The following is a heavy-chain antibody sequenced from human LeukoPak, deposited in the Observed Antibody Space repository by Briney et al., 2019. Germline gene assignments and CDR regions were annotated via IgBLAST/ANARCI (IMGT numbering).Heavy chain of an antibody. CDR3: AKDWGPPSYSSSWCDY. J-gene: IGHJ4*02. V-gene: IGHV3-7*01. CDR1: GFTYSSYW. CDR2: IKQDGSEK. Sequence: GGSLRLSCAASGFTYSSYWMSWVRQAPGKGLEWVANIKQDGSEKYYVDSVKGRFTISRDNSKNTLYLQMNSLRAEDTAVYYCAKDWGPPSYSSSWCDYWGQGTLVTVSS. D-gene: IGHD6-13*01.